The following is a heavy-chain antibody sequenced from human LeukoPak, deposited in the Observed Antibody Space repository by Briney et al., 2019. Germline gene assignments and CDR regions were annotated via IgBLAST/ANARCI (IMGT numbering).Heavy chain of an antibody. J-gene: IGHJ4*02. V-gene: IGHV3-48*01. Sequence: GGSLRLSCAASGFTFSAYSMNWVRQAPGKGLGWISYIGISSGNTKYADSVKGRFTISGDKAKNSLYLQMNSLRVEDTAVYYCARDYKYAFDNWGQGTLVTVSS. CDR3: ARDYKYAFDN. D-gene: IGHD5-24*01. CDR2: IGISSGNT. CDR1: GFTFSAYS.